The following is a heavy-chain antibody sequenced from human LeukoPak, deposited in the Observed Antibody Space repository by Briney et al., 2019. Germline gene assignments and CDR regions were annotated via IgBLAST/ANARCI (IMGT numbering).Heavy chain of an antibody. D-gene: IGHD3-22*01. CDR2: ISSSSSYI. CDR3: ARDYYYDSSGYYDAFDI. Sequence: GGSPRLSCAASGFTISSYSMNWVRQASGKGLEWVSSISSSSSYIYYADSVKGRFTISRDNAKNSLYLQMNSLRAEDTAVYYCARDYYYDSSGYYDAFDIWGQGTMVTVSS. V-gene: IGHV3-21*01. CDR1: GFTISSYS. J-gene: IGHJ3*02.